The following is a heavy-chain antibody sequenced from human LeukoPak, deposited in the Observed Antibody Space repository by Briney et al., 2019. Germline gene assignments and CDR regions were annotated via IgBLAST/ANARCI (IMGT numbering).Heavy chain of an antibody. Sequence: GGSLRLSCAASRFTFSSYWMSWVRQAPGKGLEWVVSIKQDGSEKYYVDSVKGRFTISRDNAKNSLYLQMNSLRAEDTAVYYCAKVPYYDFWSGYSVGWGQGTLVTVSS. CDR3: AKVPYYDFWSGYSVG. V-gene: IGHV3-7*03. CDR1: RFTFSSYW. CDR2: IKQDGSEK. J-gene: IGHJ4*02. D-gene: IGHD3-3*01.